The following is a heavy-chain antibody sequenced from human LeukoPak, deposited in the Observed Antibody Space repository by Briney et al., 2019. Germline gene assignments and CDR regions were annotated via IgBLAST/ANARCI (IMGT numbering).Heavy chain of an antibody. Sequence: SETLSLTCTVSGGSISSSSYSWGWIRQPPGKGLEWIGSIYYSGSTYYNPSLKSRVTISVDTSKNQFSLKLTSVTAADTAVYYCARVVLWSLNSSGWYYFDYWGQGTLVTVSS. CDR3: ARVVLWSLNSSGWYYFDY. CDR1: GGSISSSSYS. V-gene: IGHV4-39*01. CDR2: IYYSGST. D-gene: IGHD6-19*01. J-gene: IGHJ4*02.